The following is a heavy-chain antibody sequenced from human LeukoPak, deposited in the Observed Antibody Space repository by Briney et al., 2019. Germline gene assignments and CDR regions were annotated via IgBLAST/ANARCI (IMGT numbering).Heavy chain of an antibody. J-gene: IGHJ4*02. CDR1: GLTFSRFA. Sequence: GGSLRLSCAASGLTFSRFAMSWVRQAPGKGLEWVSTISGSGGTTYYADSVKGRFTISRDNLKNTLYVQMNSLRVEDTAVYYCAKGHSAHGTGFDYWGQGTLVIVSS. D-gene: IGHD1-1*01. CDR3: AKGHSAHGTGFDY. CDR2: ISGSGGTT. V-gene: IGHV3-23*01.